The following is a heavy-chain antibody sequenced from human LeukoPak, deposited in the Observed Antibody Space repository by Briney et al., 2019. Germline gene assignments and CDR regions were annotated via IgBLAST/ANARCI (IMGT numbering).Heavy chain of an antibody. V-gene: IGHV3-49*03. CDR1: VFTFGDYA. CDR2: IRSKAYGETA. CDR3: TRDRGAYNLYDY. Sequence: HPGGSLRLSCTASVFTFGDYAMSWIHQARGKGLEWVGFIRSKAYGETADYAASVKGRFTISRDDSKAIAYLQMNSLKTEDTAVYHCTRDRGAYNLYDYWGQGTLVTVSS. D-gene: IGHD1-1*01. J-gene: IGHJ4*02.